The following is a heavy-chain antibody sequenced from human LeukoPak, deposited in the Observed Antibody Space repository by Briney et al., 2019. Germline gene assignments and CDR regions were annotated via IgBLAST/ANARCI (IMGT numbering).Heavy chain of an antibody. D-gene: IGHD2-8*02. Sequence: GGSLRLSCAASGFTFSSYGMHWVRQATGKGLEWVSFIANDGSNKYYADSVKGRFTISRDNSKNTLYLQMNSLRAEDTAVFYCAKDPGARIRGYYMDVWGKGTTVTVSS. CDR2: IANDGSNK. J-gene: IGHJ6*03. CDR3: AKDPGARIRGYYMDV. CDR1: GFTFSSYG. V-gene: IGHV3-30*02.